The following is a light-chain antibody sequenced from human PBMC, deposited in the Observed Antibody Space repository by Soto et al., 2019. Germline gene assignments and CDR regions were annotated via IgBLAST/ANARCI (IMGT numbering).Light chain of an antibody. Sequence: EIVLTQSPGTLSLSPGERATLSCRASQTVSGDYLAWYQQKPGQAPRLLIYSASSRATGIPDRCSGSGSGTNFTLTTNTLDAEDLAVYCCQQYRFSPELACGGGTKVEIK. CDR3: QQYRFSPELA. CDR2: SAS. J-gene: IGKJ4*01. V-gene: IGKV3-20*01. CDR1: QTVSGDY.